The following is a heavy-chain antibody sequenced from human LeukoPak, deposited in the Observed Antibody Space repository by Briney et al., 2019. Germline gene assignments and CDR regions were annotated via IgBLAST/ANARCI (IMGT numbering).Heavy chain of an antibody. V-gene: IGHV3-23*01. J-gene: IGHJ4*02. D-gene: IGHD3-22*01. CDR1: GITLSNYG. Sequence: GSLRLSCAVSGITLSNYGMSRVRQAPGKGLEWGAGISDSGGRTNYADSVKGRFTISRDNPKNTLYLQMNSLRAEDTAVYFCAKRGVVIRVILVGFHKEAYYFDSWGQGALVTVSS. CDR3: AKRGVVIRVILVGFHKEAYYFDS. CDR2: ISDSGGRT.